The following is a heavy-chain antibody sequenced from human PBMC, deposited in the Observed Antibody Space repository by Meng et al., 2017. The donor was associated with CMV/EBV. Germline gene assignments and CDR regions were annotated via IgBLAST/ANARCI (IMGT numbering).Heavy chain of an antibody. V-gene: IGHV4-34*01. CDR3: AREGVGCSSTSCFPSSGMDV. D-gene: IGHD2-2*01. CDR2: INHSGST. J-gene: IGHJ6*02. CDR1: GGSFSGYY. Sequence: SETLSLTCAVSGGSFSGYYWSWIRQPPGKGLEWIGEINHSGSTNYNPSLKSRVTISVDTSKNQFSLKLSSVTAADTAVYYCAREGVGCSSTSCFPSSGMDVWGQGTTVTVSS.